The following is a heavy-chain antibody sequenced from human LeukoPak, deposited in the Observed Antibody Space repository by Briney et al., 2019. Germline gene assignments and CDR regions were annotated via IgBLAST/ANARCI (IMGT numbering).Heavy chain of an antibody. Sequence: PGGSLRLSCAASGFTFSSYSMNWVRQAPGKGLEWVSSISSSSSYIYSADSVKGRFTISRDNAKNSLYLQMNSLRAEDTALYYCARGASSSGFDYWGQGTLVTVSS. D-gene: IGHD6-19*01. V-gene: IGHV3-21*01. CDR2: ISSSSSYI. CDR1: GFTFSSYS. CDR3: ARGASSSGFDY. J-gene: IGHJ4*02.